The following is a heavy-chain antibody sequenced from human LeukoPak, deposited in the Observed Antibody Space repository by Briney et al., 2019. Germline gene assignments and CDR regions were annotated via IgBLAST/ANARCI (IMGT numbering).Heavy chain of an antibody. J-gene: IGHJ5*02. CDR2: ISSSSSTI. V-gene: IGHV3-48*01. CDR1: GFTFSSYS. Sequence: GGSLRLSCAASGFTFSSYSMNWVRQAPGKGLEWVSYISSSSSTIYYADSVKGRFTISRDNAKNSLYLQMNSLRAEDTAVYYCASGSYCSGGSCYSGNWFDPWGQGTLVTVSS. D-gene: IGHD2-15*01. CDR3: ASGSYCSGGSCYSGNWFDP.